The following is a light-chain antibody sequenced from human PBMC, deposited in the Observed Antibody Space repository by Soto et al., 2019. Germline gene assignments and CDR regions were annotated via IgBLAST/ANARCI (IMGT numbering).Light chain of an antibody. CDR1: SSNIGSFYD. CDR3: QSYDNSLNHVV. CDR2: GDN. J-gene: IGLJ2*01. Sequence: QSVLTQPPSVSGAPGQRVTIPCTGSSSNIGSFYDVHWYQQLPGTVPKLLIYGDNNRPSGVPDRFSGSKSGTAASLAITGLQAEDGADYYCQSYDNSLNHVVFGGGTKLTVL. V-gene: IGLV1-40*01.